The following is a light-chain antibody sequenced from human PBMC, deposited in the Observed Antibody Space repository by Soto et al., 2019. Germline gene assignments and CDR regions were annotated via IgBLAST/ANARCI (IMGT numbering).Light chain of an antibody. V-gene: IGKV3-11*01. CDR3: QQRYAWPPIT. CDR2: DAS. J-gene: IGKJ5*01. CDR1: SMVWSY. Sequence: DIVLTQSPATLSLSPGERATLSCRASSMVWSYLAWYQQKPGQAPRLLIYDASNRAAGIPARFSGSGSETDFTLTISNLEAEDFAVYYCQQRYAWPPITFGQGTRLEIK.